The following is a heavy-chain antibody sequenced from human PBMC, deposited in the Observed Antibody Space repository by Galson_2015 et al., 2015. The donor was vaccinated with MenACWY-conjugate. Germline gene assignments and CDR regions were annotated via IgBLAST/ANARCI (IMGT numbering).Heavy chain of an antibody. Sequence: QSGAEVTKPGESLQISCTGSGYNFVTYWVGWVRQMPGKGLEWVGILSPIDSKTRYSPAFDGQVTISADKSMSTAYMQWNSLQASDTAMYYCARHPPGVRGMDVWGQGNPGHRLL. V-gene: IGHV5-51*01. J-gene: IGHJ6*02. CDR3: ARHPPGVRGMDV. D-gene: IGHD2-8*01. CDR2: LSPIDSKT. CDR1: GYNFVTYW.